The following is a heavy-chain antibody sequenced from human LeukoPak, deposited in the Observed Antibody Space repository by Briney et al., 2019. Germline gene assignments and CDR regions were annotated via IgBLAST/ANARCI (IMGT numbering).Heavy chain of an antibody. D-gene: IGHD3-9*01. V-gene: IGHV4-59*12. J-gene: IGHJ4*02. CDR3: ARGYDILTGYPPFDY. Sequence: SETLSLTCIVSGGSISSYYWSWIRQPPGKGLEWIGSIYYSGSTYYNPSLKSRVTISVDTSKNQFSLKLSSVTAADTAVYYCARGYDILTGYPPFDYWGQGTLVTVSS. CDR1: GGSISSYY. CDR2: IYYSGST.